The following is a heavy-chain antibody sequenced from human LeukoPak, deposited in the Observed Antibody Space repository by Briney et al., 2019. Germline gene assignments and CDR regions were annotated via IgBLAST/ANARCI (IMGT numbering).Heavy chain of an antibody. CDR2: IWHDESRT. D-gene: IGHD1-26*01. V-gene: IGHV3-33*01. CDR3: ARGIGALSRIYFDY. CDR1: GFTFSKYG. J-gene: IGHJ4*02. Sequence: GGSLRLSCATSGFTFSKYGMHWVRQAPGKGLEWVAVIWHDESRTHYADSVKGRFTISRDNSKNTAFLQMSSLRAEDTAVYYCARGIGALSRIYFDYWGQGTLVTVSS.